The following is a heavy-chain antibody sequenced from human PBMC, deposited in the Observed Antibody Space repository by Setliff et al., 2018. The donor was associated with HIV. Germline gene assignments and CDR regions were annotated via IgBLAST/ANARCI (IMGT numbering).Heavy chain of an antibody. V-gene: IGHV1-3*01. D-gene: IGHD2-2*01. J-gene: IGHJ4*02. CDR1: GYSFSNFA. CDR2: VNAGSGNT. Sequence: ASVKVSCKASGYSFSNFAIHWVRQAPGQRLEWLGWVNAGSGNTRYSQKFQDRLTITRDTSARTVYMELSSLRSEDTAVYYCARGWESRYQLLPGPFDYWGQGTLVTVSS. CDR3: ARGWESRYQLLPGPFDY.